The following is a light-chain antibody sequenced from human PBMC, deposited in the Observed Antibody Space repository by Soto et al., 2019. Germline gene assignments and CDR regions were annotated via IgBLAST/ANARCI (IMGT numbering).Light chain of an antibody. Sequence: EIVMTQSPATLAVAPGERAGLACRASQSVSSNLAWYQQKPGQAPRLLIYGASTRATGIPARFSGSGSGTEFTLTISSLQSEDFAVYYCQQYNDWPQTFGQGTKVDIK. V-gene: IGKV3-15*01. CDR1: QSVSSN. CDR2: GAS. J-gene: IGKJ1*01. CDR3: QQYNDWPQT.